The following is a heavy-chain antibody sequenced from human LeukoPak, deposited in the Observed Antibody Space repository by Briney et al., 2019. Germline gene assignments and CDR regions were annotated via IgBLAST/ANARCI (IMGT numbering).Heavy chain of an antibody. CDR2: INPNSGGT. V-gene: IGHV1-2*02. J-gene: IGHJ5*02. D-gene: IGHD3-3*01. CDR3: ARDRITIFGVVIISPWFDP. Sequence: ASVKASCKASGYTFTGYYMHWVRQAPGQGLEWMGWINPNSGGTNYAQKFQGRVTMTRDTSISTAYMELSRLRSDDTAVYYCARDRITIFGVVIISPWFDPWGQGTLVTVSS. CDR1: GYTFTGYY.